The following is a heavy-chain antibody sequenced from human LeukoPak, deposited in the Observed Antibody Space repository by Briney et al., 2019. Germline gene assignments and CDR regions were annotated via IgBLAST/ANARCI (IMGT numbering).Heavy chain of an antibody. D-gene: IGHD3-3*01. CDR3: ARVEGAATYDFWSGSYYFDY. V-gene: IGHV1-2*02. CDR1: GYTFTGYY. Sequence: GASVKVSCKASGYTFTGYYMHWVRQAPGQGLEWMGWINPNSGGTNYAQEFQGRVTMTRDTSISTAYMELSRLRSDDTAVYYCARVEGAATYDFWSGSYYFDYWGQGTLVTVSS. CDR2: INPNSGGT. J-gene: IGHJ4*02.